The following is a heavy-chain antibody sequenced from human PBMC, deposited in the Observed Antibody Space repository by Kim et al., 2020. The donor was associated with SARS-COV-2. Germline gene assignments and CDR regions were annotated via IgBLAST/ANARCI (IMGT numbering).Heavy chain of an antibody. CDR1: GFTFSSYA. D-gene: IGHD5-12*01. CDR3: AKALGYSGYDSYHYYALDV. Sequence: GGSLRLSCAGSGFTFSSYAMNWVRQAPGKGLEWVSIMNGNDGSTFYADSVKGRFTISRDNSKNTLYLQMNTLRAEDTAVYYCAKALGYSGYDSYHYYALDVWGQGTTVTVSS. J-gene: IGHJ6*02. V-gene: IGHV3-23*01. CDR2: MNGNDGST.